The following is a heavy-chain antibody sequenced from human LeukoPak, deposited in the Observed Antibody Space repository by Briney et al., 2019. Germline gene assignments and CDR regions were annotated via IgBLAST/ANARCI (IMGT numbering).Heavy chain of an antibody. J-gene: IGHJ6*03. CDR1: GYTFTGYY. CDR2: INPNSGGT. V-gene: IGHV1-2*02. Sequence: GASVKVSCKASGYTFTGYYMNWVGQAPGQGLEWMGWINPNSGGTNYAQKFQGRVTMTRDTSISTAYMELSRLRSDDTAVYYCARDGSGSYQDYYMDVWGKGTTVTVSS. CDR3: ARDGSGSYQDYYMDV. D-gene: IGHD1-26*01.